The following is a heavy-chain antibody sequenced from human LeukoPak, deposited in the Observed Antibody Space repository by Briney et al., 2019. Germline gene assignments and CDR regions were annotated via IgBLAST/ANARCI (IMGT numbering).Heavy chain of an antibody. D-gene: IGHD6-19*01. CDR2: ISAYNGNT. Sequence: ASVKVSCKASGYTFTSYGISWVRQAPGQGLEWMGWISAYNGNTNYAQKLQGRVTMTTDTSTSTAYMELRSLRSEDTAVYYCARGLYSSLRYYFDYWGQGTLVTVSS. CDR1: GYTFTSYG. CDR3: ARGLYSSLRYYFDY. J-gene: IGHJ4*02. V-gene: IGHV1-18*01.